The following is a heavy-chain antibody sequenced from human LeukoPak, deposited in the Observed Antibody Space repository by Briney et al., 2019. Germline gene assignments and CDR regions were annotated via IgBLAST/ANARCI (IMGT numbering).Heavy chain of an antibody. V-gene: IGHV4-59*01. CDR2: ISYSGST. Sequence: SETLSLTCTVSGDSMSSYYWSWIRQPPGKGLEWIAYISYSGSTKYNPSLQNRVTISVDTSKNQFSLKLSSVTAADTAVYYCARANRYDLYFDYWGQGTLVTVSS. CDR3: ARANRYDLYFDY. CDR1: GDSMSSYY. D-gene: IGHD5-12*01. J-gene: IGHJ4*02.